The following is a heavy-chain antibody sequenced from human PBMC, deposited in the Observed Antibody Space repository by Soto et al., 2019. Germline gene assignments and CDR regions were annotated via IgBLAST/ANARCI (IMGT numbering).Heavy chain of an antibody. V-gene: IGHV4-59*01. CDR2: IYYSGST. CDR3: ARGVWGYYGSGSYYKNPGADYYYYYYMDV. J-gene: IGHJ6*03. Sequence: SETLSLTCTVSGGSISSYYWSWIRQPPGKGLEWIGYIYYSGSTNYNPSLKSRVTISVDTSKNQFSLKLSSVTAADTAVYYCARGVWGYYGSGSYYKNPGADYYYYYYMDVWGKGTTVTVSS. CDR1: GGSISSYY. D-gene: IGHD3-10*01.